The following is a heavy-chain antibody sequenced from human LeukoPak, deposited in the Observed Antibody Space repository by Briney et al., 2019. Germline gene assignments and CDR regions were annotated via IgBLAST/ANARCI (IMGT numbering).Heavy chain of an antibody. V-gene: IGHV3-48*02. CDR1: GFTFSSYS. CDR3: ARDPSQYSGSYNPYFDY. CDR2: ISSSSSSTI. J-gene: IGHJ4*02. Sequence: GGSLRLSCAASGFTFSSYSMNWVRQAPGKGLEWVSYISSSSSSTIYYADSVKGRFTISRDNAKNSLYLQMNSLRDEDTAVYYCARDPSQYSGSYNPYFDYWGQGTLVTVSS. D-gene: IGHD1-26*01.